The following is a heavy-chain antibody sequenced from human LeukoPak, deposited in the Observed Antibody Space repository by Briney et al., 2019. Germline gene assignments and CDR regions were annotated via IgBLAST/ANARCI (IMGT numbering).Heavy chain of an antibody. CDR2: IYYSGST. CDR3: ARLRADYDFWSGYYRTFDY. J-gene: IGHJ4*02. D-gene: IGHD3-3*01. Sequence: SETLSLTCTVSGGSISSSSYYWGWIRQPPGKGLEWIGSIYYSGSTYYNPSLKSRVTISVDTSKNQFSLKLSTVTAADTAVYYCARLRADYDFWSGYYRTFDYWGQGTLVTVSS. V-gene: IGHV4-39*01. CDR1: GGSISSSSYY.